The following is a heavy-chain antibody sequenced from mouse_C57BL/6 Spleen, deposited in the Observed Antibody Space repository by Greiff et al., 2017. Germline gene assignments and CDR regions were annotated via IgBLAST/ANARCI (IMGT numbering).Heavy chain of an antibody. J-gene: IGHJ3*01. V-gene: IGHV5-17*01. CDR1: GFTFSDYG. D-gene: IGHD1-1*01. CDR3: ARPYYGSSYVFAY. Sequence: EVMLVESGGGLVKPGGSLKLSCAASGFTFSDYGMHWVRQAPEKGLEWVAYISSGSSTIYYADTVKGRFTISRDNAKNTLFLQMTSLRSEDTAMYYCARPYYGSSYVFAYWGQGTLVTVSA. CDR2: ISSGSSTI.